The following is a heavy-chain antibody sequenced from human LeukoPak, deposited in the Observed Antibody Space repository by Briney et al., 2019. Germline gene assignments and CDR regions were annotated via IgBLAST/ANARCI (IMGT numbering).Heavy chain of an antibody. CDR3: ARGRYYYDSSRYTPHYYYYYYMDV. J-gene: IGHJ6*03. V-gene: IGHV4-34*01. D-gene: IGHD3-22*01. Sequence: PSETLSLTCAAYGGSFSGYYWSCIRQPPGKGLEWIGEINHSGSTNYNPSLKSRVTISVDTYKNQFSLKMSSVTAADTAVYYCARGRYYYDSSRYTPHYYYYYYMDVWGKGTTVTVSS. CDR1: GGSFSGYY. CDR2: INHSGST.